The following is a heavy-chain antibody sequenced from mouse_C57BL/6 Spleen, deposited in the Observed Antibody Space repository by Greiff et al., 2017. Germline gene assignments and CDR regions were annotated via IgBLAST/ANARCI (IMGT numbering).Heavy chain of an antibody. CDR3: AAGTPYFDY. V-gene: IGHV5-17*01. D-gene: IGHD4-1*01. CDR1: GFTFSDYG. CDR2: ISSGSSTI. Sequence: DVHLVESGGGLVKPGGSLKLSCAASGFTFSDYGMHWVRQAPEKGLEWVAYISSGSSTIYYADTVKGRFTISRDNAKNTLFLQMTSLRSEDTAMYYCAAGTPYFDYWGQGTTLTVSS. J-gene: IGHJ2*01.